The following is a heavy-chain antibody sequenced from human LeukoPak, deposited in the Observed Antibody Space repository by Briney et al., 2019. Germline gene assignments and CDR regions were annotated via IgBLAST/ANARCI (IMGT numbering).Heavy chain of an antibody. Sequence: GAPVKVSCKASGYTFTGYYMHWVRQAPGQGLEWMGWINPNSGGTNYAQKFQGRVTMTRDTSISTACMELTRPRSDDTAVYYCARDNGDYWFDYWGQGTLVTVSS. J-gene: IGHJ4*02. CDR3: ARDNGDYWFDY. CDR2: INPNSGGT. CDR1: GYTFTGYY. V-gene: IGHV1-2*02. D-gene: IGHD4-17*01.